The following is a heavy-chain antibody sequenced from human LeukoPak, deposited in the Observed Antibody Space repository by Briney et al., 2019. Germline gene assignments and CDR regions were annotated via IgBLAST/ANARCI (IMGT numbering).Heavy chain of an antibody. D-gene: IGHD2-2*01. CDR3: AKDKDQNYFDY. Sequence: GGSLRLSCAASGFTFDDYAMHWVRQAPGKGLEWVSGISWNSGSIGYADSVKGRFTISRDNAKNSLYLQVNSLRAEDTALYYCAKDKDQNYFDYWGQGTLVTVSS. CDR1: GFTFDDYA. CDR2: ISWNSGSI. J-gene: IGHJ4*02. V-gene: IGHV3-9*01.